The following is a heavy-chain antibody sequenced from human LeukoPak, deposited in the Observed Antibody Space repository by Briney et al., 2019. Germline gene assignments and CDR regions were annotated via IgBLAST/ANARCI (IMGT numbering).Heavy chain of an antibody. Sequence: GASVKVSCKASGYTFTGYYMHWVRQAPGQGLEWMGRINPNSGGTNYAQKFQGRVTMTRDTSISTAYMELSRLRSDDTAVYYCARTYYYDSSGYYADYWGQGTLVTASS. J-gene: IGHJ4*02. CDR3: ARTYYYDSSGYYADY. V-gene: IGHV1-2*06. CDR2: INPNSGGT. CDR1: GYTFTGYY. D-gene: IGHD3-22*01.